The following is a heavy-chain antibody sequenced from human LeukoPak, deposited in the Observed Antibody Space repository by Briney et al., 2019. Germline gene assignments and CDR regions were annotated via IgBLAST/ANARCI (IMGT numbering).Heavy chain of an antibody. J-gene: IGHJ4*02. D-gene: IGHD3-10*01. CDR3: ARSCGSETVGYFDY. CDR2: IYPGDSDT. CDR1: GYSFTSYW. Sequence: GESLKISCKGSGYSFTSYWIGWVRQMPGKGLEWMAIIYPGDSDTSYSPSLQGRVTISADKSISTAYLQWSSLKASDTAMYYCARSCGSETVGYFDYWGQGTLVTVSS. V-gene: IGHV5-51*01.